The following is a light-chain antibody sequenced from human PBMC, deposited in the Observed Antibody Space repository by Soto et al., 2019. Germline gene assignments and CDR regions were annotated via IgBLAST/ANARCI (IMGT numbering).Light chain of an antibody. V-gene: IGLV2-14*03. CDR1: SSDVGGYNY. CDR3: SSYTSTNTVI. J-gene: IGLJ2*01. CDR2: DVS. Sequence: QSALTQPASVSGSPGQSITISCTGTSSDVGGYNYVSWYQHHPGKAPKLMIYDVSNRPSVVSNRFSGSKSDNTASMPISGLQTEDEAEYYCSSYTSTNTVIFGGGTKLTVL.